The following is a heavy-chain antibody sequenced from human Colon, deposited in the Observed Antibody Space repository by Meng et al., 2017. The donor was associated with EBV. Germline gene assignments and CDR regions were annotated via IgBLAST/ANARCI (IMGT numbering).Heavy chain of an antibody. D-gene: IGHD6-19*01. V-gene: IGHV4-31*03. CDR1: GGSVSSGGYY. CDR3: ARVSSGWDYFDY. J-gene: IGHJ4*02. CDR2: IYYSGST. Sequence: HVQLQESGPGPVKPSQNLSLTCTVSGGSVSSGGYYWTLIRQHPGKGLEWFGHIYYSGSTFYNPSLKRRVIISIDTSKNQFSLNLRSVTAADTAVYYCARVSSGWDYFDYWGQGTLVTVSS.